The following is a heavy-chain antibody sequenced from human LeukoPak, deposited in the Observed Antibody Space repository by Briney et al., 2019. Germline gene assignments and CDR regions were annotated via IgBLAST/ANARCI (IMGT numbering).Heavy chain of an antibody. CDR3: ASGGYYYMDV. V-gene: IGHV4-34*01. CDR1: GGSFSGYY. J-gene: IGHJ6*03. Sequence: SETLSLTCAVYGGSFSGYYWSWIRLPPGKGLEWIGEINHSGSTNYNPSLKSRVTISVDTSKNQFSLKLSSVTAADTAVYYCASGGYYYMDVWGKGTTVTVSS. CDR2: INHSGST.